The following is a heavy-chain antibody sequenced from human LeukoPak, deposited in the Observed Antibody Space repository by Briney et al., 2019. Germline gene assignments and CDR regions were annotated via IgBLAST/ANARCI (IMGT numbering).Heavy chain of an antibody. CDR1: GYIFTSHA. Sequence: ASVKVSCKASGYIFTSHAISWVRQAPGQGLEWMGWISAYNGNTDFAQKFQGRVTMTTDTSMTTAYMELSRLRSDDTAVYYCARDREVGATTAWFDPWGQGTLVTVSS. D-gene: IGHD1-26*01. CDR2: ISAYNGNT. J-gene: IGHJ5*02. CDR3: ARDREVGATTAWFDP. V-gene: IGHV1-18*01.